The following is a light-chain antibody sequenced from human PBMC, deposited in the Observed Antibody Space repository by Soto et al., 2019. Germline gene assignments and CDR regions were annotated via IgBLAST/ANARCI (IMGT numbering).Light chain of an antibody. CDR2: DAS. J-gene: IGKJ3*01. CDR3: HQRSTWPFT. CDR1: QSISSY. V-gene: IGKV3-11*01. Sequence: EIVLTQSPATLSLSPGERATLSCRASQSISSYLAWYQQKPDQAPRLLIHDASNRATGIPARFSGSGSGTDFTITIRILEHEDVAVYYCHQRSTWPFTFGPATKVDIK.